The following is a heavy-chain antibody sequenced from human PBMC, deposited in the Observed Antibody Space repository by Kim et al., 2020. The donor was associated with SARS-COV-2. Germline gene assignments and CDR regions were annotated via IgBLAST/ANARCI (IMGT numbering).Heavy chain of an antibody. D-gene: IGHD3-22*01. CDR3: ARGGEYYDSSGYPRD. V-gene: IGHV4-59*09. J-gene: IGHJ3*01. Sequence: PSLKSRVTISVDTSKNQFSLKLSSVTAADTAVYYCARGGEYYDSSGYPRDWGQGTMVTVSS.